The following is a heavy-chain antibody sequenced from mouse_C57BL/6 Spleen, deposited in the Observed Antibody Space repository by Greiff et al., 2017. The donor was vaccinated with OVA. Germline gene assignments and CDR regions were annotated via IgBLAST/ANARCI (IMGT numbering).Heavy chain of an antibody. CDR3: TRDRDYYGSSYYWYFDV. V-gene: IGHV5-9-1*02. D-gene: IGHD1-1*01. CDR1: GFTFSSYA. Sequence: EVQVVESGEGLVKPGGSLKLSCAASGFTFSSYAMSWVRQTPEKRLEWVAYISSGGDYIYYADTVKGRFTISRDNARNTLYLQMSSLKSEDTAMYYCTRDRDYYGSSYYWYFDVWGTGTTVTVSS. J-gene: IGHJ1*03. CDR2: ISSGGDYI.